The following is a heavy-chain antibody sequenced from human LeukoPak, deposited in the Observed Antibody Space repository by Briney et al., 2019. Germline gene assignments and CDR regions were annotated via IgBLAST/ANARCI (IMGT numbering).Heavy chain of an antibody. D-gene: IGHD6-6*01. CDR2: IYTSGST. Sequence: SETLSLTRTVSGGSISSYYWSWIRQPAGKGLEWIGRIYTSGSTNYNPSLKSRVTMSVDTSKNQFSLKLSSVTAADTAVYYCARVGTIAARTGHYFDYWGQGTLVTVSS. J-gene: IGHJ4*02. CDR3: ARVGTIAARTGHYFDY. CDR1: GGSISSYY. V-gene: IGHV4-4*07.